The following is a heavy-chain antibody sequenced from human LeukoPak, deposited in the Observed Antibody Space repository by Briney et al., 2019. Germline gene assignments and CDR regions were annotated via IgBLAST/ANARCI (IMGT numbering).Heavy chain of an antibody. D-gene: IGHD3-10*01. V-gene: IGHV1-18*01. J-gene: IGHJ4*02. Sequence: GASVKVSCKASGYTFTSYGISWVRQAPGQGLEWMGWISAYNGNTNYAQKLQGRVTMTTDTSTSTAYMELRSLRSDDTAVYYCARAVRQMVRGVNTQYYFDYWGQGALVTVPS. CDR2: ISAYNGNT. CDR1: GYTFTSYG. CDR3: ARAVRQMVRGVNTQYYFDY.